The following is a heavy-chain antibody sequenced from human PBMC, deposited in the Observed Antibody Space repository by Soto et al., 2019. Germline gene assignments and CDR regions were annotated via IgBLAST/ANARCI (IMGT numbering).Heavy chain of an antibody. V-gene: IGHV3-73*01. D-gene: IGHD2-21*02. Sequence: PGGSLRLSCAASGFTFSGSAMHWVRQASGKGLEWVGRIRSKANSYATAYAASVKGRFTISRDDSKNTAYLQMNSLKTEDTAVYYCTGPKAYCGGDCSDFDIWGQGTMVTVSS. CDR2: IRSKANSYAT. J-gene: IGHJ3*02. CDR3: TGPKAYCGGDCSDFDI. CDR1: GFTFSGSA.